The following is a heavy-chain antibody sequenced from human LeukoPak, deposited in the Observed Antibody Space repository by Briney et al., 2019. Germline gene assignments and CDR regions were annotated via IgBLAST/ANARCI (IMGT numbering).Heavy chain of an antibody. J-gene: IGHJ4*02. D-gene: IGHD1-26*01. CDR3: AKEGKKVGSTSDFDS. Sequence: PGGSLRLSCAASGFSFSTYAMHWVRQAPGKGLEWVSGVSGRGDNTYYADSVKGRFTISRDNSKNTLYLQMNSLRAEDTAVYYCAKEGKKVGSTSDFDSWGQGTLVTVSS. V-gene: IGHV3-23*01. CDR1: GFSFSTYA. CDR2: VSGRGDNT.